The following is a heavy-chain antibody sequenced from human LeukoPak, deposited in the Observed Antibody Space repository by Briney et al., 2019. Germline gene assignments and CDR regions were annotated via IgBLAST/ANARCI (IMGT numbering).Heavy chain of an antibody. Sequence: GGSLILSCAASGFTFSSYAMNWVRQAPGKGLEWVSGISGSGGSTYYADSVKGRFTISRDNSKNTLSLQMNSLRADDTALYYCAKQTTSIAAPAFDYWGQGTLVTVSS. J-gene: IGHJ4*02. CDR1: GFTFSSYA. D-gene: IGHD6-6*01. CDR2: ISGSGGST. CDR3: AKQTTSIAAPAFDY. V-gene: IGHV3-23*01.